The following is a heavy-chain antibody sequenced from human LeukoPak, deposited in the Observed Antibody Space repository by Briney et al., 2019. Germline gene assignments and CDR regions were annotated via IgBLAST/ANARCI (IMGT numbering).Heavy chain of an antibody. J-gene: IGHJ4*02. CDR1: GFTFDDYA. V-gene: IGHV3-9*01. Sequence: GRSLSLSFAASGFTFDDYAMHWVRQAPGKGLEWVSGISWNSGSIGYADSVKGRFTISRDNAKNSLYLQMNSLRAEDTALYYCAKATGSGFWGQGTLVTVSS. D-gene: IGHD3-10*01. CDR3: AKATGSGF. CDR2: ISWNSGSI.